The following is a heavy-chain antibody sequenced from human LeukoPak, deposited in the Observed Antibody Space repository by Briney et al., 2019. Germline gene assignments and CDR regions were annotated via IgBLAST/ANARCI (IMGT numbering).Heavy chain of an antibody. CDR2: IYYSGTP. V-gene: IGHV4-31*03. CDR1: GASISSGGYF. J-gene: IGHJ4*02. CDR3: ARVYSSSRSVFDF. Sequence: PSETLSLTCTVSGASISSGGYFWSWIRQLPGKGLEWIGYIYYSGTPYYNPSLESRVIMSVDTSVNQFSLKLRSVTAADTAMYFCARVYSSSRSVFDFWGQGVLVTVSS. D-gene: IGHD6-13*01.